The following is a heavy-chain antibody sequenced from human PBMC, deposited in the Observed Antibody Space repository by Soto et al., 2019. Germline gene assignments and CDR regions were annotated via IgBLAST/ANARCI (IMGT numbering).Heavy chain of an antibody. CDR2: IYYSGST. J-gene: IGHJ3*02. V-gene: IGHV4-30-4*01. CDR1: GGSISSGDYY. Sequence: SETLSITCTVSGGSISSGDYYWSWIRQPPGKGLEWIGYIYYSGSTYYNPSLKSRVTISVDTSKNQFSLKLSSVTAADTAVYYCGRVWGYCTTGVCYTAFDIWGQGTMVTVSS. D-gene: IGHD2-8*01. CDR3: GRVWGYCTTGVCYTAFDI.